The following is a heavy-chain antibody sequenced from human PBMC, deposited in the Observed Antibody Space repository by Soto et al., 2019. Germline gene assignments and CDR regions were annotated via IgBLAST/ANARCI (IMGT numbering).Heavy chain of an antibody. CDR1: GGTFSSYT. CDR2: IIPILGIA. J-gene: IGHJ3*02. Sequence: EASVKVSCKASGGTFSSYTISWVRQAPGQGLEWMGRIIPILGIANYAQKFQGRVTITADKSTSTAYMELSSLRSEDTAVYYCARKPFTVHYVFWSAVGAFDIWGQGTMVTVSS. D-gene: IGHD3-3*01. V-gene: IGHV1-69*02. CDR3: ARKPFTVHYVFWSAVGAFDI.